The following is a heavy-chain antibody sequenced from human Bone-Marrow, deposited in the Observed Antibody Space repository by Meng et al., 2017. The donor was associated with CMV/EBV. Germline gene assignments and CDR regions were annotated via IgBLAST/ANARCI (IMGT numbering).Heavy chain of an antibody. J-gene: IGHJ5*02. CDR1: GGSFSGYY. Sequence: SETLSLTCAVYGGSFSGYYWSWIRQPPGKGLEWIGEINHSGSTNYNPSLKSRVTISVDTSKNQFSLKLSSVTAADTAVYYCARGGYYDFYLSLFDPWGQGSLVTVSS. CDR2: INHSGST. V-gene: IGHV4-34*01. CDR3: ARGGYYDFYLSLFDP. D-gene: IGHD2/OR15-2a*01.